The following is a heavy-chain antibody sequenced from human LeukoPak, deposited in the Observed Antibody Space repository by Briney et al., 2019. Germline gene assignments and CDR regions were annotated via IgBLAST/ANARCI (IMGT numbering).Heavy chain of an antibody. V-gene: IGHV3-73*01. CDR3: TNSYYYDTSGYGDHMDV. Sequence: WIRQPPGKGLEWVGRIRSKANSYATAYAASVKGRFSISRDDSKNTAYLQMNSLKTEDTAVYYCTNSYYYDTSGYGDHMDVWGKGTTVAVSS. J-gene: IGHJ6*03. CDR2: IRSKANSYAT. D-gene: IGHD3-22*01.